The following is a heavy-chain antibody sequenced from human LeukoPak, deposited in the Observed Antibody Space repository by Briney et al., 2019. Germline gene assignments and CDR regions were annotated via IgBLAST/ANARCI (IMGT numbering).Heavy chain of an antibody. Sequence: SVKVSCKASGGTFSSYAISWVRQAPGQGLEWMGRIIPILGIANYAQKFQGRVTITADKSTSTAYMELSSLRSEDTAVYYCARGYHSSGPNWFDPWGQGTLVTVSS. D-gene: IGHD6-19*01. CDR3: ARGYHSSGPNWFDP. CDR2: IIPILGIA. CDR1: GGTFSSYA. J-gene: IGHJ5*02. V-gene: IGHV1-69*04.